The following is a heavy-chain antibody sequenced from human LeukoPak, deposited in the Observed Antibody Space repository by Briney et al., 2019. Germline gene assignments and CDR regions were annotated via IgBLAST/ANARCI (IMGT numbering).Heavy chain of an antibody. D-gene: IGHD2-2*01. CDR3: AKGQDIVVVYYYYGMDV. CDR1: GFTFSSYG. J-gene: IGHJ6*02. CDR2: ISYDGSNK. V-gene: IGHV3-30*18. Sequence: PGRSLRLSCAASGFTFSSYGMHWARQAPGKGLEWVAVISYDGSNKYYADSVKGRFTISRDNSKNTLYLQMNSLRAEDTAVYYCAKGQDIVVVYYYYGMDVWGQGTTVTVSS.